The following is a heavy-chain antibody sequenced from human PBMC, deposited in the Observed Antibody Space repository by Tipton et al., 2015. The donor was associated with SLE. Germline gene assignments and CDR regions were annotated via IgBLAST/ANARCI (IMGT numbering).Heavy chain of an antibody. CDR1: GFTFSSYA. Sequence: SLRLSCAASGFTFSSYAMSWVRQAPGKGLEWVSAISGNGGNTYYADSVKGRFTISRDNSENTLYLQMNSLRAEDTAVYYCTRARWFAYGMDVWGQGTTVTVSS. D-gene: IGHD3-10*01. V-gene: IGHV3-23*01. CDR2: ISGNGGNT. J-gene: IGHJ6*02. CDR3: TRARWFAYGMDV.